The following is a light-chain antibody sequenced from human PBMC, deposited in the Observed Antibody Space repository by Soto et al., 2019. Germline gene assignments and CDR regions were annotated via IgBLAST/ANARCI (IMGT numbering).Light chain of an antibody. CDR3: SSYTSSSTVV. Sequence: QSALTQPASVSGSPGQSITISCTGTSSDVGGYNYVSWYQQHPGKAPKLMIYEVSDRPSGVSNRFSGSKSGNTASLTISGLQAEDEPDYYCSSYTSSSTVVFGGGTKVTVL. J-gene: IGLJ2*01. V-gene: IGLV2-14*01. CDR1: SSDVGGYNY. CDR2: EVS.